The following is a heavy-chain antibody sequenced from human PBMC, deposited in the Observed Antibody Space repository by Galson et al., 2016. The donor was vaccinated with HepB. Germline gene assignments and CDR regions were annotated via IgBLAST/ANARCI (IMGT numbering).Heavy chain of an antibody. V-gene: IGHV3-30*18. D-gene: IGHD1-26*01. CDR3: AKDGYRGSYRDYYGMDV. J-gene: IGHJ6*02. Sequence: SLRLSCAASGFTFSRYGMHWVRQAPGKGLEWVAVMSYDGSNKKYADSVKGRFTISRDTSKNTLYLQMNSLTAEDTAVYFCAKDGYRGSYRDYYGMDVWGQGTTVTVSS. CDR1: GFTFSRYG. CDR2: MSYDGSNK.